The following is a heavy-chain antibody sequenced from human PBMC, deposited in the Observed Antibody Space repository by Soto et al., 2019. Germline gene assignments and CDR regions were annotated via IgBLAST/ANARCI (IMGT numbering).Heavy chain of an antibody. J-gene: IGHJ5*02. CDR1: GYTFTCYD. CDR3: ARDYYGSGRIGLDP. D-gene: IGHD3-10*01. V-gene: IGHV1-8*01. Sequence: ASVKVSCKASGYTFTCYDINWVRQATGQGLEWMGWMNPNSGNTGYAQKFQGRVTMTRNTSISTAYMELSSLRSEDTAVYYCARDYYGSGRIGLDPWGQGTLDTVSS. CDR2: MNPNSGNT.